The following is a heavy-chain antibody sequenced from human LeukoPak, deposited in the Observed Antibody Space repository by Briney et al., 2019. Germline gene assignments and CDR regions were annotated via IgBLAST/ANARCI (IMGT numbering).Heavy chain of an antibody. CDR3: ARPNIVVVVAAMDY. J-gene: IGHJ4*02. Sequence: GRSLRLSCAASGFTFSSYAMHWVRQAPGKGLEWVAVISYDGSNKYYADSVKGRFTISRDNSKNTLYLQMNSLRAEDTAVSYCARPNIVVVVAAMDYWGQGTLVTVSS. CDR2: ISYDGSNK. D-gene: IGHD2-15*01. CDR1: GFTFSSYA. V-gene: IGHV3-30-3*01.